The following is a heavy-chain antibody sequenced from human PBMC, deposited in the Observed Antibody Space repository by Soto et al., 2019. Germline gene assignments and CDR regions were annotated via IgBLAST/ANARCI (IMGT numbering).Heavy chain of an antibody. CDR2: IRSKAYGGTT. J-gene: IGHJ6*02. CDR1: GFTFCDYA. V-gene: IGHV3-49*03. Sequence: GVSLRLSCTASGFTFCDYAMSCFLQAPGKGLEWVGFIRSKAYGGTTEYAASVKGRFTITRDDSKSIANLQMNSLKTEDTAVYYCTRDLIYDFWSGYYTASDDYYYYGMDVWGQGTTVTVSS. CDR3: TRDLIYDFWSGYYTASDDYYYYGMDV. D-gene: IGHD3-3*01.